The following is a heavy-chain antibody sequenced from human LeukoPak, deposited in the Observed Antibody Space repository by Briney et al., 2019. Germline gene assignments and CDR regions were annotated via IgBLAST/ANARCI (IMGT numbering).Heavy chain of an antibody. D-gene: IGHD3-22*01. CDR3: ARGRYYYDSAPDY. V-gene: IGHV4-61*01. CDR2: IYYSGST. CDR1: GGSISSGSYY. J-gene: IGHJ4*02. Sequence: PSETLSLTCTVSGGSISSGSYYWSWIRQPPGKGLEWIGYIYYSGSTNYNPSLKSRVTISVDTSKNQFSLKLSSVTAADTAVYYCARGRYYYDSAPDYWGQGTLVTVSS.